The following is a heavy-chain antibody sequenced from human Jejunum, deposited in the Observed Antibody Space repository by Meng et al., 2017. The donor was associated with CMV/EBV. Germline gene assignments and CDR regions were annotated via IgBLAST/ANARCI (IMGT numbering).Heavy chain of an antibody. D-gene: IGHD2-2*01. J-gene: IGHJ4*02. V-gene: IGHV3-21*01. CDR2: ISSSSSYI. Sequence: SGFTFSSYSMHWVRQAPGKGPEWVSSISSSSSYIYYADSVKGRFTISRDNAKNSLYLQMNSLRAEDTAVYYCARAQRGSSTSCALDYWGQGTLVTVSS. CDR3: ARAQRGSSTSCALDY. CDR1: GFTFSSYS.